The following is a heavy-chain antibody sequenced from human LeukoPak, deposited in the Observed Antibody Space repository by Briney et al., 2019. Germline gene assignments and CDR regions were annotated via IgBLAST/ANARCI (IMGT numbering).Heavy chain of an antibody. V-gene: IGHV4-31*03. CDR1: GGSISSGGYY. J-gene: IGHJ4*02. D-gene: IGHD3-22*01. CDR2: IYYSGST. CDR3: ARDVSLGYYDSSGHIPQIYFDY. Sequence: SETLSLTCTVSGGSISSGGYYWSWIRQHPGKGLEWIGYIYYSGSTYYNPSLKSRVTISVDTSKNQFSLNLRSVTAADTAVYYCARDVSLGYYDSSGHIPQIYFDYWGQGTLVTVSS.